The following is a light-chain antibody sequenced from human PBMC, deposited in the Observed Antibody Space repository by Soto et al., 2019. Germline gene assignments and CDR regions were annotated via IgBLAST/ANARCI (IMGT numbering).Light chain of an antibody. V-gene: IGKV1-5*01. CDR3: QQYHTYWT. CDR1: QSISTW. Sequence: DIQMTQSPSTLSASVGDRVTITCRASQSISTWLAWYQQKPGKAPNLLIHDASNLESGVPSRFSGSGSGTEFSLTINSLRPDDVATYYFQQYHTYWTFGQGTKVDIK. J-gene: IGKJ1*01. CDR2: DAS.